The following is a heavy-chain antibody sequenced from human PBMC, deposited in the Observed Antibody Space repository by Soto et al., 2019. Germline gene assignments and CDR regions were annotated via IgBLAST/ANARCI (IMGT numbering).Heavy chain of an antibody. CDR3: ARGFCSGGSCYYYYYGMDV. D-gene: IGHD2-15*01. Sequence: EVQLVESGGGLVQPGGSLRLSCAASGFTFSSYDMHWVRQITGKGLEWVSAIGTAGDTYYLGSVKGRFTISRENANNSLYLQMNSLRAGDTAVYYCARGFCSGGSCYYYYYGMDVWGQGTTVTVSS. J-gene: IGHJ6*02. CDR2: IGTAGDT. CDR1: GFTFSSYD. V-gene: IGHV3-13*01.